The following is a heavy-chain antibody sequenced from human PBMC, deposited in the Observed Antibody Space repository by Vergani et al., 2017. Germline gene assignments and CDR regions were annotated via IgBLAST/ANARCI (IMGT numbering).Heavy chain of an antibody. V-gene: IGHV4-39*01. Sequence: QLQLQESGPGLVKPSGTLSLTCSVSGSSFFNSGYYWGWIRQPPGKGLEWIGSMDYNGRAYYTPSLRRRVAISIDTSKMQFSLKLYSLTAADTAIYYCASHVTQDYYNDSDYFDYWGLGTLVTVSS. D-gene: IGHD3-22*01. CDR3: ASHVTQDYYNDSDYFDY. CDR1: GSSFFNSGYY. CDR2: MDYNGRA. J-gene: IGHJ4*02.